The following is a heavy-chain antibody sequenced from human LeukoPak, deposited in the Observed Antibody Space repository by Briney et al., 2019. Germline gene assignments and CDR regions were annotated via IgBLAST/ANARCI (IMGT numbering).Heavy chain of an antibody. D-gene: IGHD1-26*01. CDR2: LDPEDDEI. CDR3: ATDEGGSHYVY. Sequence: ASVKVSCKVSGYTLTKLSVHWVRQAPGKGLEWMGGLDPEDDEIIYAQKFQGRVTMTEDTSTDTAHMELSSLTYEDTAVYFCATDEGGSHYVYWGQGTLVTVAS. CDR1: GYTLTKLS. V-gene: IGHV1-24*01. J-gene: IGHJ4*02.